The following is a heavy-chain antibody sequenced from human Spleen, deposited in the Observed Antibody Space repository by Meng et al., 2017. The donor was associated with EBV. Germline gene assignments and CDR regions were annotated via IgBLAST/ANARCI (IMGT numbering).Heavy chain of an antibody. J-gene: IGHJ4*02. CDR2: LIPMVGAP. V-gene: IGHV1-69*01. D-gene: IGHD3-10*01. CDR1: GYTFTDYY. CDR3: ASESGRGFTPDY. Sequence: VQLGQSGAEVKKPGASVKVSCKASGYTFTDYYMHWVRQAPGQGLEWMGGLIPMVGAPHYAQKFQGRVTIIADESTSTHSMELNSLRSEDTAMYYCASESGRGFTPDYWGQGTLVTVSS.